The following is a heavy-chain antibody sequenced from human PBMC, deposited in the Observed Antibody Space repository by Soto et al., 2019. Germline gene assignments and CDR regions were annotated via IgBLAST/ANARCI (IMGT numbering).Heavy chain of an antibody. J-gene: IGHJ4*02. V-gene: IGHV3-15*07. CDR3: AEGSSSEGDFDY. CDR2: IKSKTDGGTT. Sequence: GGSLRLSCAASGFTFTNAWINWVRQAPGKGLEWVGRIKSKTDGGTTDYAEPVKGRFAISRDDSNNMVYLQMNSLKIEDTAVYYCAEGSSSEGDFDYWGQGTLVTVSS. CDR1: GFTFTNAW. D-gene: IGHD2-2*01.